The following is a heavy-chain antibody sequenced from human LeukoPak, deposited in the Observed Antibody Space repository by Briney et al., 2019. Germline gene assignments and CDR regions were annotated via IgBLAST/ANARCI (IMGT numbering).Heavy chain of an antibody. CDR2: IYSGGTT. V-gene: IGHV3-53*04. CDR3: ARVDTVMAYYVGL. Sequence: GGSLRLSCAASGFTVSTNCMTWVRQAPGKGLEWVSTIYSGGTTYYADSVMGRFTISRHNSRNTLYLQMNSLRAEDTAVYYCARVDTVMAYYVGLWGQGTLVTVSS. CDR1: GFTVSTNC. D-gene: IGHD5-18*01. J-gene: IGHJ4*02.